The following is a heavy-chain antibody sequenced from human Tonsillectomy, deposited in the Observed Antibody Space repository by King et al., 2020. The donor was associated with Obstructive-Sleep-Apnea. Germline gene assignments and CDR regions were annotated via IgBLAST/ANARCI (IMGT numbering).Heavy chain of an antibody. CDR1: GFTFSSYT. D-gene: IGHD3-22*01. Sequence: VQLVESGGGLVQPGGSLSLSCAASGFTFSSYTMNWVRQAPGKGLEWISFIRSSGSIMFYAASVKGRFTISRDNSKNSLYLQMNRLRAEDTAVYYCARDQPYHSESSGPIDYWGQGTLVTVSS. J-gene: IGHJ4*02. V-gene: IGHV3-48*04. CDR2: IRSSGSIM. CDR3: ARDQPYHSESSGPIDY.